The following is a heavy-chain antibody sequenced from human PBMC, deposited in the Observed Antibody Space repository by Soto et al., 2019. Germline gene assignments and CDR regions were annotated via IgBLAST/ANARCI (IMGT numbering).Heavy chain of an antibody. V-gene: IGHV3-23*01. J-gene: IGHJ4*02. Sequence: GGSLRLSCAASGFTFSSYAMSGVRQAPGKGLEWVSAISGSGGSTYYADSVKGRFTISRDNSKNTLYLQMNSLRAEDTAVYYCAKAPQYYYGSGSYYDYWGQGTLVTVSS. D-gene: IGHD3-10*01. CDR2: ISGSGGST. CDR1: GFTFSSYA. CDR3: AKAPQYYYGSGSYYDY.